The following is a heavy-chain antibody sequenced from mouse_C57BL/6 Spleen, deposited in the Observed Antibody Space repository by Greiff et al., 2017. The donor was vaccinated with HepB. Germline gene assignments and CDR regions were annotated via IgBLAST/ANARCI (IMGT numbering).Heavy chain of an antibody. CDR2: ISYDGSN. CDR3: ASEDWDVRGFDY. CDR1: GYSITSGYY. J-gene: IGHJ2*01. D-gene: IGHD4-1*01. Sequence: QSGPGLVKPSQSLSLTCSVTGYSITSGYYWNWIRQFPGNKLEWMGYISYDGSNNYNPSLKNRISITRDTSKNQFFLKLNSVTTEDTATYYCASEDWDVRGFDYWGQGTTLTVSS. V-gene: IGHV3-6*01.